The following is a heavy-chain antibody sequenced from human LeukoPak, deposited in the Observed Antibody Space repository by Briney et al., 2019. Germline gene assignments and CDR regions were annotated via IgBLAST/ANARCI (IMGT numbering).Heavy chain of an antibody. D-gene: IGHD4-17*01. CDR1: GFTFSSYE. CDR3: ARDPYDYGDTYFDY. CDR2: ISSSSSTI. Sequence: GGSLRLSCAASGFTFSSYEMNWVRQAPGKGLEWVSYISSSSSTIYYADSVKGRFTISRDNAKNSLYLQMNSLRDEDTAVYYCARDPYDYGDTYFDYWGQGTLVTVSS. J-gene: IGHJ4*02. V-gene: IGHV3-48*02.